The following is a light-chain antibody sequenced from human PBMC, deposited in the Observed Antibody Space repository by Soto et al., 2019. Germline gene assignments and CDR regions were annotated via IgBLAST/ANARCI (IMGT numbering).Light chain of an antibody. CDR3: ETWDFNTRV. Sequence: QTVVTQSSSASASLGSSVKLTCTLSSGHSIYIIAWHQQQPGKAPRYLMKLEGSGSYHKGSGVPDRFSGSSTGADRYLTISNLQFEDEADYYCETWDFNTRVFGGGTKLTVL. V-gene: IGLV4-60*02. J-gene: IGLJ2*01. CDR1: SGHSIYI. CDR2: LEGSGSY.